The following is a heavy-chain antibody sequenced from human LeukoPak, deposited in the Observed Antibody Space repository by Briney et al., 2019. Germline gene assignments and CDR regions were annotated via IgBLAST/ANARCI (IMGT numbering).Heavy chain of an antibody. CDR3: ARTYCYGSGSYGKLDY. D-gene: IGHD3-10*01. Sequence: ASVKVSCKASGYTFTSYYMHWGRQAPGQGLEWMGIINPSGGSTSYAQKFQGRVTMTRDTSTSTVYMELSSLRSEDTAVYYCARTYCYGSGSYGKLDYWGQGTLVTVSS. CDR1: GYTFTSYY. V-gene: IGHV1-46*01. J-gene: IGHJ4*02. CDR2: INPSGGST.